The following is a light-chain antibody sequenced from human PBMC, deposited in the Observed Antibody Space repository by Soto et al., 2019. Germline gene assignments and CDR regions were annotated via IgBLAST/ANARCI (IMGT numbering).Light chain of an antibody. CDR2: DVS. Sequence: DIQMTQTTNTLPASVGDRVTISCRASQTVERWLAWYQQKPGKAPKLLISDVSSLERGVPSRFSGSGSATEFTLTISGLQSDDFATYYCQQYKDYGWTFGQVTKVDIK. V-gene: IGKV1-5*01. J-gene: IGKJ1*01. CDR1: QTVERW. CDR3: QQYKDYGWT.